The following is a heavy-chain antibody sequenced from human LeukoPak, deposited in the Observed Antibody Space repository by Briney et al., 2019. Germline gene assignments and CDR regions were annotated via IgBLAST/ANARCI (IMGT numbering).Heavy chain of an antibody. CDR1: GGSISSYY. Sequence: SETLSLTCTVSGGSISSYYWSWIRQPPGKGLEWIGYIYYSGSTNYNPSLKSRVTISVDTSKNQFSLKLSSVTAADTAVYYCARAGWELLYAFDIWGQGTMATVSS. J-gene: IGHJ3*02. CDR3: ARAGWELLYAFDI. CDR2: IYYSGST. V-gene: IGHV4-59*01. D-gene: IGHD1-26*01.